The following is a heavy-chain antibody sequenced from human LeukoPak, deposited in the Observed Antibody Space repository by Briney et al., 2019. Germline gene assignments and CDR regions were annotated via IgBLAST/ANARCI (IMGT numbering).Heavy chain of an antibody. J-gene: IGHJ4*02. CDR2: IIPIFGTA. V-gene: IGHV1-69*05. D-gene: IGHD3-3*01. CDR1: GGTFSSYA. Sequence: GASVKVSCKASGGTFSSYAISWVRQAPGQGLEWMGGIIPIFGTANYAQKFQGRVTITTDESTSTAYMELSSLRAEDTAVYYCARMWSGYYTPFDCWGQGTLVTVSS. CDR3: ARMWSGYYTPFDC.